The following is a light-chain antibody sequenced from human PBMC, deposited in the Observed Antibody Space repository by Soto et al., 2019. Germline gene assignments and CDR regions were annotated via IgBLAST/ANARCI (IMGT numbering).Light chain of an antibody. CDR1: QSVSSSY. CDR2: GAS. CDR3: QQYGSPPGT. V-gene: IGKV3-20*01. Sequence: EIVLTQSPGTLSLSPGERATLSCRASQSVSSSYLGWYQQKPGQAPRLLIYGASSRATGIPDRFSGSGSGTDFTLTISRLEPEDFAVYYCQQYGSPPGTFGQGTKVDIK. J-gene: IGKJ2*01.